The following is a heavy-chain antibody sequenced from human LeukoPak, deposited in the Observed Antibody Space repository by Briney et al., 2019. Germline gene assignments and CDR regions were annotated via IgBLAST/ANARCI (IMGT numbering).Heavy chain of an antibody. CDR3: ARHLSGVTGYTYGRGIDY. V-gene: IGHV3-7*01. Sequence: GGSLRLSCAVSGFTFSSYWMSWVRQAPGKGLEWVANIKKDGSEKYYVDSVKGRFTISRDNAKTSLYLQMNRLRAEDTAVYYCARHLSGVTGYTYGRGIDYWGQGTLVTVSS. J-gene: IGHJ4*02. CDR1: GFTFSSYW. D-gene: IGHD5-18*01. CDR2: IKKDGSEK.